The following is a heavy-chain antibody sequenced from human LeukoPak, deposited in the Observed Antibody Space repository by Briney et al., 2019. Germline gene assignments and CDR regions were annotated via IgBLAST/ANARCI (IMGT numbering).Heavy chain of an antibody. CDR1: GFTFGDYA. J-gene: IGHJ4*02. Sequence: GGSLRLSCTASGFTFGDYAMSWVRQAPGKGLVWITFIRSKAYGGTAEYAASVRGRFTFSRDDSKSIAYLQLNSLKTEHTAIYYCARSTYSSSYYVVFDYWGQGTLVTVSS. D-gene: IGHD6-13*01. V-gene: IGHV3-49*04. CDR3: ARSTYSSSYYVVFDY. CDR2: IRSKAYGGTA.